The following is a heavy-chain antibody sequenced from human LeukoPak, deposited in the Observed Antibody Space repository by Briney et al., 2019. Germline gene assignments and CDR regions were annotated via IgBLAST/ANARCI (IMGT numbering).Heavy chain of an antibody. D-gene: IGHD3-9*01. CDR1: GFTFDDYG. V-gene: IGHV3-9*01. CDR2: ISWNSGSI. J-gene: IGHJ4*02. Sequence: PGGSLRLSCSASGFTFDDYGMHWVRQAPGKGLEWVSGISWNSGSIGYADSVKGRFTISRDNAENSLYLQMNSLRAEDTALYFKQKAAYDILTGSPDYWGQGTLVTVSS. CDR3: QKAAYDILTGSPDY.